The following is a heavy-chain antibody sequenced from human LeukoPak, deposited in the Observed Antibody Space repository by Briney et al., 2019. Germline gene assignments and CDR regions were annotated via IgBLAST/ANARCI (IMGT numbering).Heavy chain of an antibody. V-gene: IGHV3-15*01. CDR3: TTVKEANDAFDI. CDR2: IKSKTDGGTT. J-gene: IGHJ3*02. CDR1: GFTFINAW. Sequence: GGSLRLSCAASGFTFINAWVTWVRQAPGKGLEWVGRIKSKTDGGTTDYAAPVKGRFTTSRDDSKNTLYLQMNSLKTEDTAVYHCTTVKEANDAFDIWGQGTMVTVSS.